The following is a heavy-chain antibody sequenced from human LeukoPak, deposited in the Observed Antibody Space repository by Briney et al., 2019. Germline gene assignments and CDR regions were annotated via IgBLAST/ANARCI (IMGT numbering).Heavy chain of an antibody. V-gene: IGHV1-2*02. Sequence: ASVKVSCKDSGYTFTGYYMHWVRQAPGQRLEWMGWINPNSGGTNYAQKFQGRVTMTRDTSISTAYMELSRLRSDDTAVYYCARSYYDFWSGYYSDYYYMDVWGKGTTVTVSS. CDR2: INPNSGGT. J-gene: IGHJ6*03. D-gene: IGHD3-3*01. CDR1: GYTFTGYY. CDR3: ARSYYDFWSGYYSDYYYMDV.